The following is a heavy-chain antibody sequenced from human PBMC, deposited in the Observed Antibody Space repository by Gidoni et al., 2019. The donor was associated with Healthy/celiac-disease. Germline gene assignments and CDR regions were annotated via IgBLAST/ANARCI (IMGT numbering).Heavy chain of an antibody. Sequence: QVQLVEYGGGVVQPGRSLALSCAASGFPFSSYGMHWVRQAPGKGLEWVAVISYDGSNKYYADSVKGRFTISRDNSKNTLYLQMNSLRAEDTAVYYCAKSKGYSSHTCFDYWGQGTLVTVSS. CDR3: AKSKGYSSHTCFDY. CDR1: GFPFSSYG. V-gene: IGHV3-30*18. CDR2: ISYDGSNK. J-gene: IGHJ4*02. D-gene: IGHD5-18*01.